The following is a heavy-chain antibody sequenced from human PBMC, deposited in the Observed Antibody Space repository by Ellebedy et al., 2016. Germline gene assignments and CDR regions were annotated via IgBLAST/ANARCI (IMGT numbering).Heavy chain of an antibody. CDR2: ISAYNGNT. Sequence: ASVKVSXXASGYTFTGYYMHWVRQAPGQGLEWMGWISAYNGNTNYAQKLQGRVTMTTDTSTSTAYMELRSLRSDDTAVYYCARQNYYDSSGYHDYWGQGTLVTVSS. J-gene: IGHJ4*02. V-gene: IGHV1-18*04. CDR3: ARQNYYDSSGYHDY. D-gene: IGHD3-22*01. CDR1: GYTFTGYY.